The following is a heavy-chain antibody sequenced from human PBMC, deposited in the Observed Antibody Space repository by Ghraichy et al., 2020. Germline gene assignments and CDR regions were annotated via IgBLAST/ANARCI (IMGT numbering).Heavy chain of an antibody. V-gene: IGHV1-58*01. J-gene: IGHJ3*02. Sequence: SVKVSCKASGFTFTSSAVQWVRQARGQRLEWIGWIVVGSGNTNYAQKFQERVTITRDMSTSTAYMELSSLRSEDTAVYYCAAVAYSSSWFDAFDIWGQGTTVIVSS. CDR1: GFTFTSSA. D-gene: IGHD6-13*01. CDR3: AAVAYSSSWFDAFDI. CDR2: IVVGSGNT.